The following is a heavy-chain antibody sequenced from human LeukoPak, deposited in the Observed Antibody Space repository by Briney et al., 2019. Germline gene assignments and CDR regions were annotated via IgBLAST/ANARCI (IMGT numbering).Heavy chain of an antibody. CDR3: ARVHIVVVPAAGGYYYYMDV. V-gene: IGHV4-59*01. Sequence: SETLSLTCTVSGGSISSYYWSWIRQPPGKGLEWIGYIYYSGSTNYNPSLKSRVTISVDTSKNQFSLKLSSVTAADTAVYYCARVHIVVVPAAGGYYYYMDVWGKGTTVTVSS. CDR1: GGSISSYY. D-gene: IGHD2-2*01. CDR2: IYYSGST. J-gene: IGHJ6*03.